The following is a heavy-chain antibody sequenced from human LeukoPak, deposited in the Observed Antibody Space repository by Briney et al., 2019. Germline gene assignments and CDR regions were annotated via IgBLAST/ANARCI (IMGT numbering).Heavy chain of an antibody. CDR2: INPNSGGT. CDR3: ARGGSGSYYKGYYFDY. Sequence: ASVKVSCKASGYTFTGYYMHWVRQAPGQGLEWMGWINPNSGGTNYAQKFQGRVTMTRDTSVSTAYMELSRLRSDDTAVYYCARGGSGSYYKGYYFDYWGQGTLVTVSS. CDR1: GYTFTGYY. V-gene: IGHV1-2*02. D-gene: IGHD3-10*01. J-gene: IGHJ4*02.